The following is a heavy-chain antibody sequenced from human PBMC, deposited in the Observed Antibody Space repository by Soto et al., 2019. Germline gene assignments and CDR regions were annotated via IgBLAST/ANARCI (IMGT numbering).Heavy chain of an antibody. CDR1: GYSFTTYR. CDR2: IYPGDSET. J-gene: IGHJ3*02. CDR3: LRQRIDAAFDAFDI. D-gene: IGHD6-13*01. V-gene: IGHV5-51*01. Sequence: GESLKISCKGSGYSFTTYRIGWVRQMPGKGLEWMGIIYPGDSETRYSPSFQGQVTISADKSNTTAYLQWSGLKASDTSMYYCLRQRIDAAFDAFDIWGQGTMVTGSS.